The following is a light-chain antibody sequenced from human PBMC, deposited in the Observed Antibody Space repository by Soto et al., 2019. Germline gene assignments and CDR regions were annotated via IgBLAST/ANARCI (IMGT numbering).Light chain of an antibody. Sequence: EIVMTQSPATLYVSPGERATLSCRASQSVNRNLAWYQQKPGQAPRLLIYGASRRATTIPDRFSGSGSRTEFTLTISSLQSEDFAVYYCQRYNEWPRTFGQGTRVEI. CDR3: QRYNEWPRT. CDR1: QSVNRN. CDR2: GAS. J-gene: IGKJ1*01. V-gene: IGKV3-15*01.